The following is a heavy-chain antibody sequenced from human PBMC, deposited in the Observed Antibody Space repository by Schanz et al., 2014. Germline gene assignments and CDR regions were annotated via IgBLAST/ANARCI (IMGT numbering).Heavy chain of an antibody. CDR3: VKGGTNTLDS. CDR2: ISHDGSNK. V-gene: IGHV3-30*18. Sequence: QVHLVESGGSVVRPGGSLRLSCAASRFTFNAYDMYWIRQAPGKGLEWVALISHDGSNKNSADSVKGRFTISRDNSKNTLYLQTNSLRGDDTAIYYCVKGGTNTLDSWGQGTLVTVSS. CDR1: RFTFNAYD. J-gene: IGHJ4*02.